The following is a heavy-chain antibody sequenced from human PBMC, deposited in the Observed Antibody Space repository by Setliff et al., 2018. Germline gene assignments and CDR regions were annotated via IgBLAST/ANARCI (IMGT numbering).Heavy chain of an antibody. CDR3: ARGIGTLDISRYFDY. V-gene: IGHV3-48*01. D-gene: IGHD5-12*01. CDR1: GPTFSRYS. CDR2: ISSSNSGM. J-gene: IGHJ4*02. Sequence: GGSLRLSCAAPGPTFSRYSMNWVRQAPGKGLEWISYISSSNSGMHYADSVKGRFTISRDSAKNSVYLQMNSLRAEDTAVYYCARGIGTLDISRYFDYWGQGTLVTVSS.